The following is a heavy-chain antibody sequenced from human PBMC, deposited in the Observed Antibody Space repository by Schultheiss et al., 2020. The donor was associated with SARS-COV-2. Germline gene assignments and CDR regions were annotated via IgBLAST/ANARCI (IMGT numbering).Heavy chain of an antibody. CDR2: ISANNGNR. D-gene: IGHD3-9*01. V-gene: IGHV1-8*02. Sequence: ASVKVSCKASGMSFIDYYIHWVRQAPGQGLEWMGWISANNGNRNYAQKFQGRVTMTRNTSISTAYMELSSLRSEDTAVYYCARGYDILTGYWPSYELDYWGQGTLVTVSS. J-gene: IGHJ4*02. CDR1: GMSFIDYY. CDR3: ARGYDILTGYWPSYELDY.